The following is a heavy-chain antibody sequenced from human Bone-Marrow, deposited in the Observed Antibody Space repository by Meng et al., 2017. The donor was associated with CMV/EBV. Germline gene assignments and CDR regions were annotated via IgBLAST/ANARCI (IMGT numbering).Heavy chain of an antibody. CDR1: GFTFDDYA. J-gene: IGHJ4*02. CDR2: ISWNSGGI. Sequence: GGSLRLSCAASGFTFDDYAMHWVRQAPGKGLEWVSGISWNSGGIGYADSVKGRFTISRDNTKNSLYLQMNSLRAEDTALYYCAKGLRDDWGQGTLVTVSS. CDR3: AKGLRDD. V-gene: IGHV3-9*01.